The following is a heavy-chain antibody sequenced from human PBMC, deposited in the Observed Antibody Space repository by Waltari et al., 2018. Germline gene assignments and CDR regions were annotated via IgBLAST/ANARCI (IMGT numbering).Heavy chain of an antibody. CDR3: ARDFK. J-gene: IGHJ4*02. Sequence: QVQLQESGPGLVKPSETLSLTCTVSGGSISSYYWSWIRQPPGKGLEWIGYIYYSGSTNYNPSLKSRVTISVDTSKNQFSLKLSSVTAADTAVYYCARDFKWGQGTLVTVSS. CDR1: GGSISSYY. V-gene: IGHV4-59*01. CDR2: IYYSGST.